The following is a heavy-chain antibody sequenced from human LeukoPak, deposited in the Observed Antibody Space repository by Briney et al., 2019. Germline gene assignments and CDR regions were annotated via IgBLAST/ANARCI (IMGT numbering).Heavy chain of an antibody. J-gene: IGHJ4*02. D-gene: IGHD1-26*01. CDR1: GGSISNYY. V-gene: IGHV4-59*01. Sequence: SSETLSLTCTVSGGSISNYYWSWIRQPPGKGLEWIGYIYYSGSTNYNPSPKSRVTISLDTSKNQFSLKLSSVTAADTAVYYCARASSGSWIDYWGQGTLVTVSS. CDR3: ARASSGSWIDY. CDR2: IYYSGST.